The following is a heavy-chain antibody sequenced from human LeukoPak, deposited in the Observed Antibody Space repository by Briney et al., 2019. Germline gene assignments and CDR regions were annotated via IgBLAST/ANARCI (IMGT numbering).Heavy chain of an antibody. J-gene: IGHJ5*02. V-gene: IGHV3-33*01. CDR3: ARKGKTDDNGWGYNLFDP. Sequence: GRSLRLSCAASGFTFRNYGMHWVRQAPDKGLEWVAVIWYDGSNKYYADSVKGRFTISRDNSKNTIYLEMNSLRAEDTAVYYCARKGKTDDNGWGYNLFDPWGQGALVTVSS. CDR2: IWYDGSNK. D-gene: IGHD6-19*01. CDR1: GFTFRNYG.